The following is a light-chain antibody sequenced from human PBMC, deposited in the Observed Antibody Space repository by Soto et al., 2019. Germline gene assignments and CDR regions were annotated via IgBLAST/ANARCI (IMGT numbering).Light chain of an antibody. V-gene: IGKV3-20*01. CDR1: QSVSSNY. CDR2: GAS. J-gene: IGKJ1*01. Sequence: EIVLTQSPGTLSLSPGERATLSCRASQSVSSNYLAWYQHKPGQAPRLRIFGASSRATGIPDRFSGSGSGTDFTLTISRLEPEDFAVYYCQQYGSSPPTFGQGTKVEIK. CDR3: QQYGSSPPT.